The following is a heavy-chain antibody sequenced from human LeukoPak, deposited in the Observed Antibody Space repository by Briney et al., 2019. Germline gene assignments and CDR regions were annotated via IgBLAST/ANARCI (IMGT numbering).Heavy chain of an antibody. D-gene: IGHD3-10*01. CDR2: ISSSSSTI. CDR1: GFTFSSYS. J-gene: IGHJ4*02. Sequence: PGGSLRLSCAASGFTFSSYSMNWVRQAPGKGLEWVSYISSSSSTIYYADSVKGRFTISRDNAKNSLYLQMNSLRAEDTAVYYCARSAVLLWFGEFYYFDYWGQGTLVTVSS. V-gene: IGHV3-48*04. CDR3: ARSAVLLWFGEFYYFDY.